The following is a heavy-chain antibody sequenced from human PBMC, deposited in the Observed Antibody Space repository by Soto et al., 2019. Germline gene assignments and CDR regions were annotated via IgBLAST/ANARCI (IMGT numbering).Heavy chain of an antibody. V-gene: IGHV3-23*01. J-gene: IGHJ4*02. CDR2: ISGSGGIT. D-gene: IGHD5-18*01. CDR3: VKVYGQLWLLPFDY. CDR1: GFTFSNYA. Sequence: EVQLLESGGGLVQPGGSLRLSCAASGFTFSNYAMTWVRQAPGKGLEWVSTISGSGGITYYADSVKGRFTISRDNSKNALYLQMNSLRAEDTAVYYCVKVYGQLWLLPFDYWGQGTLVTVSS.